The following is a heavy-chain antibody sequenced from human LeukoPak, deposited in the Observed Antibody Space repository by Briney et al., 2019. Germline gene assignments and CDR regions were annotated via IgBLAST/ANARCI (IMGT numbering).Heavy chain of an antibody. V-gene: IGHV7-4-1*02. CDR3: ATRVAARGDAFDI. D-gene: IGHD2-15*01. CDR2: INTNTGNP. Sequence: GASVKVSCKASGYTFTSYAMNWVRQAPGQGLEWMGWINTNTGNPTYAQGFTGRFVFSLDTSVSTAYLQISSLKAEDTAVYYCATRVAARGDAFDIWGQGTMVTASS. CDR1: GYTFTSYA. J-gene: IGHJ3*02.